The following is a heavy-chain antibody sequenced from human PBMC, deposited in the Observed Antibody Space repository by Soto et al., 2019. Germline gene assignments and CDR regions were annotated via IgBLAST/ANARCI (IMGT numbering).Heavy chain of an antibody. V-gene: IGHV3-48*02. Sequence: WWSLRLSCLASVFTFSDYNMNWVRQAPGKGLEWVSYINTGSGSIYYADSVRGRFTVSRDNAQNSLYLQMNNLRDEDTAVYYCATSDGTGYYDDYWGQGTLVTVS. J-gene: IGHJ4*02. CDR3: ATSDGTGYYDDY. CDR2: INTGSGSI. CDR1: VFTFSDYN. D-gene: IGHD3-22*01.